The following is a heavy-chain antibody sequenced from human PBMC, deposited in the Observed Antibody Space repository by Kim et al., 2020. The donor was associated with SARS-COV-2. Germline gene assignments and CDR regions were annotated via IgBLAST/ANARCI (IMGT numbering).Heavy chain of an antibody. CDR3: ARESGYSGYDFPQNDY. J-gene: IGHJ4*02. CDR2: ISAYNGNT. V-gene: IGHV1-18*01. Sequence: ASVKVSCKASGYTFTSYGISWVPQAPGQGLEWMGWISAYNGNTNYAQKLQGRVTMTTDTSTSTAYMELRSLRSDDTAVYYCARESGYSGYDFPQNDYWGQGTLVTVSS. D-gene: IGHD5-12*01. CDR1: GYTFTSYG.